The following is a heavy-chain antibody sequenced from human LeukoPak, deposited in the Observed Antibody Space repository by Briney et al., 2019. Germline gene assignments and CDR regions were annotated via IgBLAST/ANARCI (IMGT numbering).Heavy chain of an antibody. J-gene: IGHJ6*03. CDR1: GYTLRELS. D-gene: IGHD2-2*01. CDR2: FDPEDGES. V-gene: IGHV1-24*01. Sequence: ASVKVSCKVSGYTLRELSVHWVRQAPAKGLQWMGVFDPEDGESIIAQKFQGRLTMTEDTSTDTAYMELSSLTSEDTAMYYCATGHCSTSSCYYYYMDVWGKGTTVTVSS. CDR3: ATGHCSTSSCYYYYMDV.